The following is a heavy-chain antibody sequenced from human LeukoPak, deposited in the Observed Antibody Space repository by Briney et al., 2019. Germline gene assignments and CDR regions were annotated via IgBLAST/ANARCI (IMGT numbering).Heavy chain of an antibody. Sequence: SETLSLTCAVSGGSISSSNWWSWVRQPPGKGLEWIGEIYHSGSTNYNPSLKSRVTISVDTSKNQFSLKLSSVTAADTAVYYCARIPHRGIYCSSTSCYRDPYYYGMDVWGQGTTVTVSS. CDR1: GGSISSSNW. CDR2: IYHSGST. V-gene: IGHV4-4*02. J-gene: IGHJ6*02. CDR3: ARIPHRGIYCSSTSCYRDPYYYGMDV. D-gene: IGHD2-2*02.